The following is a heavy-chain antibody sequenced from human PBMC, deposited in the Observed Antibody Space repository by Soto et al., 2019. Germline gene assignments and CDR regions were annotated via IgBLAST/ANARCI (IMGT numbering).Heavy chain of an antibody. V-gene: IGHV1-69*02. D-gene: IGHD6-6*01. CDR3: ARGRSSIAARPNYYYYYMDV. CDR2: IIPILGIA. CDR1: GGTFSSYT. J-gene: IGHJ6*03. Sequence: ASVKVSCKASGGTFSSYTISWVRQAPGQGLEWMGRIIPILGIANYAQKFQGRVTITADKSTSTAYMELSSLRSEDTAVYYCARGRSSIAARPNYYYYYMDVWGKGTTVTVSS.